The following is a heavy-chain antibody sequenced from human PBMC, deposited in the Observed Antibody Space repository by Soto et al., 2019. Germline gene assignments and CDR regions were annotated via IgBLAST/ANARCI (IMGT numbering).Heavy chain of an antibody. CDR3: VTGDHLVR. V-gene: IGHV1-2*02. CDR2: INPKTGDT. J-gene: IGHJ4*02. Sequence: SVKVSCKTSGYTFTGYYLNWVRQAPGRGLEWVGWINPKTGDTNNAQKFQGRVTMTTDTSISTGYMELSGLKSDDTAVYYCVTGDHLVRWGQGARVTVSS. CDR1: GYTFTGYY. D-gene: IGHD6-6*01.